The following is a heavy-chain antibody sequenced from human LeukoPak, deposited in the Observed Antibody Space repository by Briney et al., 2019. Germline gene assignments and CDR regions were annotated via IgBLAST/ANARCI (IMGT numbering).Heavy chain of an antibody. CDR1: GFSFRDYG. Sequence: PGGSLRLFCTASGFSFRDYGMHWVRQAPGKGLEWVANIKQDGSEKYYVDSVKGRFTISRDNAKNSLYLQMNSLRAEDTAVYYCARSEGSYGSGSNRYWGQGTLVTVSS. V-gene: IGHV3-7*03. D-gene: IGHD3-10*01. J-gene: IGHJ4*02. CDR3: ARSEGSYGSGSNRY. CDR2: IKQDGSEK.